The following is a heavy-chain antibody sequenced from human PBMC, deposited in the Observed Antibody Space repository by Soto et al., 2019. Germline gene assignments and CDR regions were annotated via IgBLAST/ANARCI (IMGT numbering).Heavy chain of an antibody. CDR1: GGSISSYY. J-gene: IGHJ4*02. CDR3: ARLPWV. D-gene: IGHD2-15*01. Sequence: SETLSLTCTVSGGSISSYYWSWIRQPPGKGLEWIGEINHRGSTNYNPSLKSRVTISVDTSKNQFSLKLSSVTAADTAVYYCARLPWVWGQGTLVTVSS. V-gene: IGHV4-34*01. CDR2: INHRGST.